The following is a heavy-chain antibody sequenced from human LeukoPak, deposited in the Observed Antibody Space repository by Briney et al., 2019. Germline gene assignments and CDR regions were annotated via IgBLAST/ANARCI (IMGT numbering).Heavy chain of an antibody. D-gene: IGHD3-10*01. CDR1: GFTFNNYA. CDR2: ISGNGGRT. J-gene: IGHJ4*02. Sequence: GGSLRLSCAASGFTFNNYAMSWVRQAPGKGLEWVAAISGNGGRTYYTDSVKGRFTISRDNPKNTLYLLMNSLSAEDTALYYCAKEQTSSGYFDYWGQGILVTVSS. V-gene: IGHV3-23*01. CDR3: AKEQTSSGYFDY.